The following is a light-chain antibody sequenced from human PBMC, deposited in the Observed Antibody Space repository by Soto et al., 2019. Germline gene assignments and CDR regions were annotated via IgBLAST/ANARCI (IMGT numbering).Light chain of an antibody. CDR2: EVS. CDR3: SSFAGNNNLV. J-gene: IGLJ2*01. CDR1: SSDVGGYNY. V-gene: IGLV2-8*01. Sequence: QSALTQPPSASGSPGHSVTVSCTGTSSDVGGYNYVSWYQQHPGKAPKLMISEVSKRPSGVPDRFSGSKSGNTASLTVSGLQAEDEADYYCSSFAGNNNLVFGGATKVTVL.